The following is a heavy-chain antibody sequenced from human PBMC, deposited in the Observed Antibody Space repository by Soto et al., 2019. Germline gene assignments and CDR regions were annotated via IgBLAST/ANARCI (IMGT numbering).Heavy chain of an antibody. Sequence: QITLNESGPTQVKPRQTLTLTCTFSGFSLTTSGVGVGWIRQSPGKAPEWLALIYWDDDKRYSPPLKSRLTITKESSKNQVVLTMADLDPADTATSYCAHRVLRTVFGLVTTTAIYFDFWGQGPPVAVSS. CDR1: GFSLTTSGVG. CDR3: AHRVLRTVFGLVTTTAIYFDF. J-gene: IGHJ4*02. D-gene: IGHD3-3*01. V-gene: IGHV2-5*02. CDR2: IYWDDDK.